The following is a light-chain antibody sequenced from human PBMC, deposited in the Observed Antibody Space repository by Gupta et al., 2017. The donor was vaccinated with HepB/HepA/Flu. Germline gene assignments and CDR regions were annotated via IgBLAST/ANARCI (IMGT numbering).Light chain of an antibody. Sequence: QSVLTQPPSVSGAPGQRVTISCTGSSSNIGGGYDVHWYQQLPRTAPKLLIYGNSNRPSGVPDRFSGSKSGTSASLAITGLQAEDEADYYCQSYDSSLSGSVFGGGTKLTVL. CDR3: QSYDSSLSGSV. CDR1: SSNIGGGYD. V-gene: IGLV1-40*01. J-gene: IGLJ3*02. CDR2: GNS.